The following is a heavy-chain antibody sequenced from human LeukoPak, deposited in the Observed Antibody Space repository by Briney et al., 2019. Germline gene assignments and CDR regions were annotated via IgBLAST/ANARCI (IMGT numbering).Heavy chain of an antibody. V-gene: IGHV1-2*06. Sequence: GASVKVSCKASGYTFTGYYMYWVRQAPGQGLECMGRINPNSGGTDYAQKFQGRVTMTRDTSISTAYMELSRLRSDDTAVYYCARAGMVRGVIRIADLGYWGQGTLVTVSS. CDR1: GYTFTGYY. CDR3: ARAGMVRGVIRIADLGY. D-gene: IGHD3-10*01. J-gene: IGHJ4*02. CDR2: INPNSGGT.